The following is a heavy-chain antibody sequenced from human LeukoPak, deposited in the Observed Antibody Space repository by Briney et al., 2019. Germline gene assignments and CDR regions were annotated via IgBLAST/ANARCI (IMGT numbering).Heavy chain of an antibody. V-gene: IGHV3-74*01. CDR2: INSDGSGT. D-gene: IGHD6-13*01. CDR3: ARDASTGYISSWADFYYGMDV. Sequence: PGGSLRLSCAASGFTFSSYLMHWVRHAPGEGLVWVSRINSDGSGTSSAGSVKGRFTLSRDTAQNTLYLQVNSLRAEDTAVYYCARDASTGYISSWADFYYGMDVWGQGATVTV. J-gene: IGHJ6*02. CDR1: GFTFSSYL.